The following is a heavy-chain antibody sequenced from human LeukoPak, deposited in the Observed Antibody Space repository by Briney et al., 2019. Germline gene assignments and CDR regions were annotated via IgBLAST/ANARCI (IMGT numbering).Heavy chain of an antibody. V-gene: IGHV3-15*01. J-gene: IGHJ4*02. CDR3: TTGIAAAGTSD. D-gene: IGHD6-13*01. Sequence: GGSLRLSCAASGFTFSNAWMSWVRQAPGKGLEWVGRIKSKTGGGTTDYAAPVKGRFTISRDDSKNTLYLQMNSLKTEDTAAYYCTTGIAAAGTSDWGQGTLVTVSS. CDR1: GFTFSNAW. CDR2: IKSKTGGGTT.